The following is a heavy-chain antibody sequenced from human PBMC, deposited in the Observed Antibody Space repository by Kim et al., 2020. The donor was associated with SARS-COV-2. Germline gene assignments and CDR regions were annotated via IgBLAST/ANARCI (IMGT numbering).Heavy chain of an antibody. CDR2: VKEDGSDK. CDR3: ARGNLPTDYYFDY. D-gene: IGHD2-2*01. CDR1: GFTFRSYW. Sequence: GGSLRLSCAASGFTFRSYWMSWVRQAPGKGLEWVASVKEDGSDKYYVDSVRGRFTISRDNAKNSFYLQMNSLRAEDTAVYYCARGNLPTDYYFDYWGQGTLVTVSS. V-gene: IGHV3-7*01. J-gene: IGHJ4*02.